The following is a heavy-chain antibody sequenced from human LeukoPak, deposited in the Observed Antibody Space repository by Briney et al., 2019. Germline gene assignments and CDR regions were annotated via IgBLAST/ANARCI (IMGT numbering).Heavy chain of an antibody. D-gene: IGHD3-22*01. CDR3: AKRGVVIRVILVGFHREAYYFDS. CDR1: GITLSNYG. V-gene: IGHV3-23*01. J-gene: IGHJ4*02. Sequence: GGSLRLSCAVSGITLSNYGMSWVRQAPGKGLEWVAGISGSGGSTNYADSVKGRFTISRDNPKNTLYLQMNSLRAEDTAVYFCAKRGVVIRVILVGFHREAYYFDSWGQGALATVSS. CDR2: ISGSGGST.